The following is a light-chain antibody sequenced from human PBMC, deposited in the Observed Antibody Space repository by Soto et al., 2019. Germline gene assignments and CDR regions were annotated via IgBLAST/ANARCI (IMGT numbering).Light chain of an antibody. CDR2: DAS. CDR3: QQYDSYPCT. J-gene: IGKJ1*01. V-gene: IGKV1-5*01. CDR1: QSISSW. Sequence: DIQMTQSPSTLSASVGDRGTLTCRASQSISSWLAWYQQKPGKAPKLLIYDASSLESGVPSRFSGSGSGTEFTLTISSLQPDDFATYYCQQYDSYPCTFGQGTKVEIK.